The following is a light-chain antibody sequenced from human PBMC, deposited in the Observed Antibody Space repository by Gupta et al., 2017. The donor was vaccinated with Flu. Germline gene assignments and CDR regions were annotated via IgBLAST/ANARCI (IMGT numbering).Light chain of an antibody. CDR2: DGY. Sequence: FTLTQPHSVSEAPGGTTTLSCTRSSGSIASHSVQWYQQRPGSVPTTLIYDGYKRPSGVPQRFPASIGKSSKSAPPPLSGTGAGGGGDLHCQVLEKEEWGVFGGGTKLTV. CDR1: SGSIASHS. V-gene: IGLV6-57*03. CDR3: QVLEKEEWGV. J-gene: IGLJ3*02.